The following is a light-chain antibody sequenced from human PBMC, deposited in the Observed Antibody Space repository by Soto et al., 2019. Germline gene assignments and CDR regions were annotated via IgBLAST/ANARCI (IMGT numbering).Light chain of an antibody. J-gene: IGLJ3*02. Sequence: SYELTQPTSVSVAPGQTARITCGGDNIGGKGVHWYQQKPGQAPVLVVYDDSDRPSGIPERFSGSNSGNTATLTISRVEVGDEAAYYCQVWDSSPDHCGFGGGTKLTVL. CDR2: DDS. CDR1: NIGGKG. V-gene: IGLV3-21*02. CDR3: QVWDSSPDHCG.